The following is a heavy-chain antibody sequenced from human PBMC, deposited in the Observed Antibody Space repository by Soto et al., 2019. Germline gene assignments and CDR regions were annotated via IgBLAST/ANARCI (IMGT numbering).Heavy chain of an antibody. Sequence: QVQLVQSGAEVKKPGSSVKVSCKASGGTFSSYAISWVRQAPGQGLEWMGGIIPIFGTANYAQKFQGRVTITADESTSTAYMALSSLRSEDTAVYYCASSDYYGSGSYQLGDYWGQGTLVTVSS. CDR3: ASSDYYGSGSYQLGDY. D-gene: IGHD3-10*01. J-gene: IGHJ4*02. V-gene: IGHV1-69*01. CDR2: IIPIFGTA. CDR1: GGTFSSYA.